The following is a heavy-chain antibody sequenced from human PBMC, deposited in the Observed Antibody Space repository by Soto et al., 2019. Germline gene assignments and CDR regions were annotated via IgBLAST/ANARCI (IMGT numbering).Heavy chain of an antibody. CDR3: AKDIVVVPAADYYYHGMDV. CDR1: GFTFSSYA. V-gene: IGHV3-23*01. CDR2: ISGSGGST. D-gene: IGHD2-2*01. J-gene: IGHJ6*02. Sequence: AGGSLRLSCAASGFTFSSYAMSWVRQAPGKGLEWVSAISGSGGSTYYADSVKGRFTISRDNSKNTLYLQMNSLRAEDTAVYYCAKDIVVVPAADYYYHGMDVWGQGTTVTLSS.